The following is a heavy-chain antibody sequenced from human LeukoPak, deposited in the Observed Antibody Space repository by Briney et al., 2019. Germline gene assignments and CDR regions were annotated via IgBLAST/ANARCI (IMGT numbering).Heavy chain of an antibody. J-gene: IGHJ6*03. CDR1: GYSITNYA. V-gene: IGHV1-46*01. D-gene: IGHD1-26*01. Sequence: GASVKVSCKASGYSITNYAILWVRQPPGQGLEWMGIINPSGGSTSYAQKFQGRVTLTRDTSTSTVYMELSSLRSEDTAVYYCARDLSGSYYEYYYYMDVWGKGTTVTVSS. CDR2: INPSGGST. CDR3: ARDLSGSYYEYYYYMDV.